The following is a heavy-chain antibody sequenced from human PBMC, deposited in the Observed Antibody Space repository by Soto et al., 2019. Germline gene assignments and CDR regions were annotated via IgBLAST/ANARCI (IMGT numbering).Heavy chain of an antibody. CDR1: GGSLFGGY. CDR3: ARARRLENWFDP. Sequence: TLFVTCTVSGGSLFGGYCTWIRQPAGGGLEWIGRINSDGNTNYSPSLKSRVTMSVDPSRKHFSLNLTSVTAADTASYFCARARRLENWFDPWGPGIQVTVSS. V-gene: IGHV4-4*07. CDR2: INSDGNT. J-gene: IGHJ5*02. D-gene: IGHD5-12*01.